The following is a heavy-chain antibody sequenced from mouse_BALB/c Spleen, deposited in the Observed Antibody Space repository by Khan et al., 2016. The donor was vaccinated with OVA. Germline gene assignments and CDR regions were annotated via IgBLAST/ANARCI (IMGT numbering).Heavy chain of an antibody. D-gene: IGHD2-3*01. Sequence: QIQLVQSGPELKKPGETVKISCKASGYTFTNYGMNWAKQAPGKGLKWMGWINTYTGEPTYADDFKGRFAFSLETSSSTAYLQINNLKNEDTATYCCARDGHSGTMDYWGQGTAVTVSS. V-gene: IGHV9-3-1*01. J-gene: IGHJ4*01. CDR2: INTYTGEP. CDR1: GYTFTNYG. CDR3: ARDGHSGTMDY.